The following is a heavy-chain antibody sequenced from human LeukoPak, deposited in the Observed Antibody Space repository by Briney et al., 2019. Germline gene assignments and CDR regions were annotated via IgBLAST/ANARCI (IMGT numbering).Heavy chain of an antibody. CDR1: GFTFSSYE. Sequence: GGSLRLSCAASGFTFSSYEMNWVRQAPGKGLEWGSAISGSGGSTYYADSVKGRFTISRDNSKNTLYLQMNSLRAEDTAVYYCAKVGRLYYDLYYFDYWGQGTLVTVSS. D-gene: IGHD3-22*01. V-gene: IGHV3-23*01. CDR2: ISGSGGST. J-gene: IGHJ4*02. CDR3: AKVGRLYYDLYYFDY.